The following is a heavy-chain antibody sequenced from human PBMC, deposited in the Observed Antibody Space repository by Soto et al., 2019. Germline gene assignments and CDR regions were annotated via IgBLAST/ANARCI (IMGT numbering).Heavy chain of an antibody. D-gene: IGHD6-6*01. CDR2: IIPIFGTA. CDR1: GGTFSSYA. V-gene: IGHV1-69*13. J-gene: IGHJ4*02. CDR3: ASTSIAARPAPFDY. Sequence: AASVKVSCKASGGTFSSYAISWVRQAPGQGLEWMGGIIPIFGTANYAQKFQGRVTITADESTSTAYMELSSLRSEDTAVYYCASTSIAARPAPFDYWGQGTLVTVSS.